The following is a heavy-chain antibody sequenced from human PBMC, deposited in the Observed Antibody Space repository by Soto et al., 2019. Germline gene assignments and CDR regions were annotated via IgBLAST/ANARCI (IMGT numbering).Heavy chain of an antibody. Sequence: GESLKISCKASGYRFTSSWIGWVRQMPGKGLEWMGIIYPGDSDTRYRPSFQGQVTISADKSSSTAYLQWNSLQASDTAMYYCARLPGIVAPGTVFLDNWGQGTMDTVSS. CDR2: IYPGDSDT. CDR1: GYRFTSSW. D-gene: IGHD1-1*01. V-gene: IGHV5-51*01. CDR3: ARLPGIVAPGTVFLDN. J-gene: IGHJ4*02.